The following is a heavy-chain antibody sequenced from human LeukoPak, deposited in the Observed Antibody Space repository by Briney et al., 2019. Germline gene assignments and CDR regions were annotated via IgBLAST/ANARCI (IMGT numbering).Heavy chain of an antibody. Sequence: GGSLRLSCAASGFTFSSYGMHWVRQAPGKGLEWVAFIRYDGSNKYYADSVKGRFTISRDNSKNTLYLQMNSLRAEDTAVYYCARVVWGTYKSNYYYMDVWAKGTTVTVSS. CDR3: ARVVWGTYKSNYYYMDV. J-gene: IGHJ6*03. CDR2: IRYDGSNK. D-gene: IGHD3-16*01. CDR1: GFTFSSYG. V-gene: IGHV3-30*02.